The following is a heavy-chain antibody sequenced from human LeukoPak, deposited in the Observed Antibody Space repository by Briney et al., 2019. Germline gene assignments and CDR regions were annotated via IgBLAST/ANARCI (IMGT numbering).Heavy chain of an antibody. Sequence: GGSLRLSCADSGFTFSRDWMHWVRQAPGKGPEWVSRISDDGSITTYADSVQGRFTISRDNAKSTVFLQMNSLRVEDTAVYFCARQFYEYNVYDRHFDSWGQGILVTVSS. CDR2: ISDDGSIT. V-gene: IGHV3-74*03. D-gene: IGHD3-16*01. CDR3: ARQFYEYNVYDRHFDS. J-gene: IGHJ4*02. CDR1: GFTFSRDW.